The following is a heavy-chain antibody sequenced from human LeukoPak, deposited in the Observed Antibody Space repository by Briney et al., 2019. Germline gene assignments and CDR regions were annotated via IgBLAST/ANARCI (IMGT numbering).Heavy chain of an antibody. CDR1: GFIFRDYY. J-gene: IGHJ4*02. V-gene: IGHV3-11*05. CDR2: ISCNSSFT. D-gene: IGHD4-17*01. CDR3: ARDQHDYGDYAFDD. Sequence: GGSLRLSCAASGFIFRDYYMSWIREVPGEGLEWVSYISCNSSFTDYADSVKGRFMISRDNTKNSLFLQMNSLRAGDTAVYYCARDQHDYGDYAFDDWGQGTVITVSS.